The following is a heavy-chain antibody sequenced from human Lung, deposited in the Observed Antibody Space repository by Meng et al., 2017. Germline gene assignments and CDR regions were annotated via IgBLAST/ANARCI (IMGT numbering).Heavy chain of an antibody. CDR2: FVSNADT. CDR1: GYTSASYG. CDR3: ARGTPGRSYSDY. D-gene: IGHD3-10*01. V-gene: IGHV1-18*01. J-gene: IGHJ4*02. Sequence: AQLLQSGAAVTRPGASGWISCKASGYTSASYGISWFRQAPGQGLEWMGWFVSNADTYPAQKFQGRVTMTRDTHTSTDFMELRSLRFDDTAVYYCARGTPGRSYSDYWGQGTLVTVSS.